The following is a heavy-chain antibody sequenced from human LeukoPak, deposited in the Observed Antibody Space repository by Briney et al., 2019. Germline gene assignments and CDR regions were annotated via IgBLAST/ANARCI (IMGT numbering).Heavy chain of an antibody. CDR3: ARENPYYYDSSGYSSRAFDI. CDR1: GGSISSYY. V-gene: IGHV4-4*09. D-gene: IGHD3-22*01. Sequence: PSETLSLTCTVSGGSISSYYWSWLRQPPGKGLEWLGYIYTSGSTNYNPSLKSRVTISVDTSKNQFSLKLSSVTAADTAVYYCARENPYYYDSSGYSSRAFDIWGQGTMVTVSS. J-gene: IGHJ3*02. CDR2: IYTSGST.